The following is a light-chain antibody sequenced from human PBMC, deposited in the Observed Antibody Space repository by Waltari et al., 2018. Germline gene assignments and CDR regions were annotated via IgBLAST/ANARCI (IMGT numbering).Light chain of an antibody. CDR3: CSYAGGTSWV. Sequence: QSALTQPASVSGSYGQSITISCGDVAYFNLVSWYQPQPGKAPKVIIYEGNKRPSGLSDRFSGSKSGTTASLTISGLQAADQADYYCCSYAGGTSWVFGGGTKLTVL. CDR2: EGN. CDR1: DVAYFNL. V-gene: IGLV2-23*01. J-gene: IGLJ3*02.